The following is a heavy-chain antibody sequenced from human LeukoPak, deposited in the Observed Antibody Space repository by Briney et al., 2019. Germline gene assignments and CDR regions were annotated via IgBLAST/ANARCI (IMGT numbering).Heavy chain of an antibody. V-gene: IGHV3-11*04. Sequence: GGSLRLSCAASGFTFSDYYMSWIRQAPGKGLEWVSYISRSGSTIYYADSVKGRFTISRDNAKNSLYLQMNSLRAEDTAVYYCARDKSYSTLPGTSRNWFDSWGQGTLVTVSS. CDR2: ISRSGSTI. D-gene: IGHD1-14*01. J-gene: IGHJ5*01. CDR3: ARDKSYSTLPGTSRNWFDS. CDR1: GFTFSDYY.